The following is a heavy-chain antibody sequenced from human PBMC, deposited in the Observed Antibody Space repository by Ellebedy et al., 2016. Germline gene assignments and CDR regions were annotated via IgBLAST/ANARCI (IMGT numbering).Heavy chain of an antibody. V-gene: IGHV4-59*08. CDR2: IYYSGST. Sequence: SETLSLTCTVSGGSISSYYWSWIRQPPGKGLEWIGYIYYSGSTNYNPSLKSRVTISVDTSKNQFSLKLSSVTAADTAVYYCARQVRYCSSTSCYFFDYWGQGTLVTVSS. D-gene: IGHD2-2*01. J-gene: IGHJ4*02. CDR3: ARQVRYCSSTSCYFFDY. CDR1: GGSISSYY.